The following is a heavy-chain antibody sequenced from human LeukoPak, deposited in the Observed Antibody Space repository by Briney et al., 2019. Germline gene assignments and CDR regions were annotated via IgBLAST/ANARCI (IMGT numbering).Heavy chain of an antibody. V-gene: IGHV3-7*01. CDR3: ARNYDSSGYYYGSLAFDI. CDR2: IKQDGSEK. Sequence: PGGSLRLSCAASGFTFSSYWMSWVRQAPGKGLEWVANIKQDGSEKYYVDSVKGRFTISRDNAKNSLYLQMNSLRAEDTAVYYCARNYDSSGYYYGSLAFDIWGQGTMVTVSS. J-gene: IGHJ3*02. D-gene: IGHD3-22*01. CDR1: GFTFSSYW.